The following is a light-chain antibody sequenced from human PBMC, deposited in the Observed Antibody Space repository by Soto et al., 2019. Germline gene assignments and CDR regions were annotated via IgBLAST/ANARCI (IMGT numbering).Light chain of an antibody. Sequence: DIRLTQSPSSLSASVGDRVTITCQASQDISTRLTWYQQKPGKAPKLLIYDASGLESGVPSRFSGSGSGTDFTFTINSLQAEDFATYSCQQYDSLPLTFGGGTKVEIK. CDR2: DAS. V-gene: IGKV1-33*01. J-gene: IGKJ4*01. CDR3: QQYDSLPLT. CDR1: QDISTR.